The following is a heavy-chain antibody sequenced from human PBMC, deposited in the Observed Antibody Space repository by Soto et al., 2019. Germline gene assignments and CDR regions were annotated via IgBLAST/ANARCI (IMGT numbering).Heavy chain of an antibody. CDR3: ARGYGNLDY. J-gene: IGHJ4*02. Sequence: GGSLRLSCAASGFTFSSYTMNWVRQAPGKGLEWVSSISSSSNYIYYVDSVKGRFTISRDNAKNSLYLQMNSLRAEDTAVYYCARGYGNLDYWGQGTLVTVSS. CDR2: ISSSSNYI. CDR1: GFTFSSYT. V-gene: IGHV3-21*06. D-gene: IGHD4-17*01.